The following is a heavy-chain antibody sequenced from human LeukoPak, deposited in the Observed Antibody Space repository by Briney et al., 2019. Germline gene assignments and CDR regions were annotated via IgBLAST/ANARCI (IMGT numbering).Heavy chain of an antibody. CDR2: INHSGST. D-gene: IGHD6-13*01. J-gene: IGHJ6*04. Sequence: SETLSLTCAVYGGSFSGYYWSWIRQPPGKGLEWIGEINHSGSTNYNPSLKSRVTISVDTSKNQFSLKLSSVTAADTAVYYCARGYSSSWYGDYYYGMDVRGKGTTVTVSS. CDR1: GGSFSGYY. V-gene: IGHV4-34*01. CDR3: ARGYSSSWYGDYYYGMDV.